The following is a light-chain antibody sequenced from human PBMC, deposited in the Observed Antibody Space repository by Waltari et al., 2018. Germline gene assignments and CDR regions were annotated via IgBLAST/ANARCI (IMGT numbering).Light chain of an antibody. CDR2: GAS. CDR3: QQYGNSPRT. J-gene: IGKJ1*01. Sequence: ETVLTQSPGTLSLSPGEGATLSCRASQSVTSSHLAWYQQKPGQAPRLLIYGASSRATGIPGRFSGSGSGTDFTLTITRLEPEEFAVYYCQQYGNSPRTFGQGTEVEIK. V-gene: IGKV3-20*01. CDR1: QSVTSSH.